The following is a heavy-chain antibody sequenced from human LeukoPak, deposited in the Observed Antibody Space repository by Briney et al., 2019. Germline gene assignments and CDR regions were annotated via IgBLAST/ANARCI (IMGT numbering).Heavy chain of an antibody. CDR1: GYTFTGYY. CDR2: INPNSGGT. J-gene: IGHJ4*02. CDR3: ARDQEAYGGIPDY. V-gene: IGHV1-2*02. Sequence: ASVKVSCKASGYTFTGYYMHWVRHAPGQGLEWMGWINPNSGGTNYAQKFQGRVTMTRDTSISTACMELSRLRSDDTAVYYCARDQEAYGGIPDYWGQGTLVTVSS. D-gene: IGHD4-23*01.